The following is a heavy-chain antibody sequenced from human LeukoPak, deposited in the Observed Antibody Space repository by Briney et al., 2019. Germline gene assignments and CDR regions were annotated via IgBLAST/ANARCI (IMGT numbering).Heavy chain of an antibody. CDR3: ARATGDDGYFDY. CDR1: GYSFVKYW. Sequence: GESLKISCKGSGYSFVKYWIGWVRQTPGEGLGWIGILYPGASETRYSPSFQGQVTISVDKSISTAFLQWSSLKASDTAIYYCARATGDDGYFDYWGQGTLVTVSS. J-gene: IGHJ4*02. V-gene: IGHV5-51*01. CDR2: LYPGASET.